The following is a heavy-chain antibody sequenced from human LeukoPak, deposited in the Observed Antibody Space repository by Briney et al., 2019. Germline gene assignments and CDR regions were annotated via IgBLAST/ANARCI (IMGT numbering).Heavy chain of an antibody. Sequence: PSETLPLTCTVSGGSISSSSYYWGWIRQPPGKGLEWIGSIYYSGSTYYNPSLKSRVTISVDTSKNQFSLKLSSVTAADTAVYYCARQYYDYVWGSYRDFDYWGQGTLVTVSS. CDR1: GGSISSSSYY. D-gene: IGHD3-16*02. CDR2: IYYSGST. J-gene: IGHJ4*02. CDR3: ARQYYDYVWGSYRDFDY. V-gene: IGHV4-39*01.